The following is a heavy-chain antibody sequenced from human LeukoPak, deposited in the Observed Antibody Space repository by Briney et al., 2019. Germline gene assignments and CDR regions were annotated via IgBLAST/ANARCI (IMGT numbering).Heavy chain of an antibody. CDR3: TRTFLSGDGYKVGYFDY. J-gene: IGHJ4*02. CDR1: GLTVSSNY. V-gene: IGHV3-53*01. CDR2: IYSSGST. Sequence: GGSLRLSCAASGLTVSSNYMSWVRQAPGKGLEWVSLIYSSGSTYYADSVKGRFTISRDNSKNTLFLQMNSLTAEDTAMYYCTRTFLSGDGYKVGYFDYWGQGTLVTVSS. D-gene: IGHD5-24*01.